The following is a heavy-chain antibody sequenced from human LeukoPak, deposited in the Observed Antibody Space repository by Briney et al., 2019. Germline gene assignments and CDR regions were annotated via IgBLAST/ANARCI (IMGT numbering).Heavy chain of an antibody. CDR2: ISYDGSKR. J-gene: IGHJ4*02. CDR1: GFTFSTYA. V-gene: IGHV3-30-3*01. Sequence: GGSLRLSCAASGFTFSTYAVHWVRQAPGKGLEWVAVISYDGSKRYYADSVKGRFTISRDNSKNTLYLQMNSLRAEDTAVYYCARVHGDYGRFEYWGQGTLVTVSS. CDR3: ARVHGDYGRFEY. D-gene: IGHD4-17*01.